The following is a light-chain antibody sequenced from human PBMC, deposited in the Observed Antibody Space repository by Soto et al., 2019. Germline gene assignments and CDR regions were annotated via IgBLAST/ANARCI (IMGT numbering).Light chain of an antibody. Sequence: EIVLTQSPGTLSLSPGERATLSCRASQSVSSSYLVWHQQKPGQAPRLLIYAASRRATGIPDRFGGSGSGADFTLTISRLEPEDFAVYYCQQYGSSPRTFGQGTKVDIK. CDR2: AAS. CDR1: QSVSSSY. V-gene: IGKV3-20*01. J-gene: IGKJ1*01. CDR3: QQYGSSPRT.